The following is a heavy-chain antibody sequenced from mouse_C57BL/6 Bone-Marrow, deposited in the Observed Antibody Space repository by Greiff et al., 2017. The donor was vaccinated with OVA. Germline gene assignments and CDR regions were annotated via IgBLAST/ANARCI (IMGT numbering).Heavy chain of an antibody. J-gene: IGHJ1*03. CDR3: ARWGTTARHWYFDV. D-gene: IGHD1-2*01. CDR2: IYPGGGDT. CDR1: GYAFSSYW. V-gene: IGHV1-80*01. Sequence: VQLQQSGAELVKPGASVKLSCKASGYAFSSYWMHWVKQRPGKGLEWIGQIYPGGGDTNYNGKFKGKATLTADKSSSTAYMQLSSLTSEDSAVYFCARWGTTARHWYFDVWGTGTTVTVSS.